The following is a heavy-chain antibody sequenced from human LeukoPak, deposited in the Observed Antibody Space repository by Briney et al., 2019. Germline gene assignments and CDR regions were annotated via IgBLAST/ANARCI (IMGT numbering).Heavy chain of an antibody. D-gene: IGHD6-6*01. Sequence: SETLSLTCTVSGGSISSDYWSWIRQPPGKGLEWIGHIYSGGTTNYNPPLKSRATISIDTSKNQFSLRLSSLTAADTAVYYCAKLATRGGIDYWGQGTLVSVSS. CDR2: IYSGGTT. V-gene: IGHV4-59*01. J-gene: IGHJ4*02. CDR1: GGSISSDY. CDR3: AKLATRGGIDY.